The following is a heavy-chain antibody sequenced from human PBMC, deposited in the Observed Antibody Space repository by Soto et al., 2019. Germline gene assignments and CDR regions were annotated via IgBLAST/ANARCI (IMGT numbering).Heavy chain of an antibody. V-gene: IGHV1-69*06. D-gene: IGHD5-18*01. Sequence: ASVKVSCKASGYTFTSYGISWVRQAPGQGLEWMGWISPNNGTANYAQKFQGRVTITADKSTSTAYMELSSLRSEDTAVYYCARDHGYSFDYWGQGTLVTVSS. CDR3: ARDHGYSFDY. CDR1: GYTFTSYG. J-gene: IGHJ4*02. CDR2: ISPNNGTA.